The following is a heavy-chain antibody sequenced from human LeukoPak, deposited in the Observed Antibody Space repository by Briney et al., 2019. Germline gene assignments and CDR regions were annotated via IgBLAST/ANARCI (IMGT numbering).Heavy chain of an antibody. V-gene: IGHV1-46*01. CDR3: ASDPVGATTGAYYFDS. CDR1: GYTFTSYY. D-gene: IGHD1-26*01. Sequence: ASVKVSCKASGYTFTSYYMHWVRQAPGQGLEWMGIIDPSGGSTTYAQKFQGRVTMTRDMSTSTVYMELSSLRSEDTAVYYCASDPVGATTGAYYFDSWGQGTLVTVSS. CDR2: IDPSGGST. J-gene: IGHJ4*02.